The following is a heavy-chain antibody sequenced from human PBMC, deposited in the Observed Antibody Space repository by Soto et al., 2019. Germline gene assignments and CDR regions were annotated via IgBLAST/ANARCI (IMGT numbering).Heavy chain of an antibody. CDR1: GYTFTSYG. D-gene: IGHD5-12*01. CDR2: ISAYNGNT. J-gene: IGHJ6*03. V-gene: IGHV1-18*01. CDR3: ARVRGYDPRTYYYMDV. Sequence: ASVKLSCKASGYTFTSYGISWVRQAPGQGLEWMGWISAYNGNTNYAQKLQGRVTMTTDTSTSTAYMELRSLRSDDTAVYYCARVRGYDPRTYYYMDVWGKGTTVTVSS.